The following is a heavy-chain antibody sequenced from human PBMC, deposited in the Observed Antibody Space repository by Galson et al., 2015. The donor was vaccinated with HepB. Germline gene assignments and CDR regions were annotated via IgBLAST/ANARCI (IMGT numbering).Heavy chain of an antibody. D-gene: IGHD3-16*01. Sequence: PALVKPTQTLTLTCTFSGFSFSTTGVAVGLIRQPPGKALEWLALIYWSNDKRYSPSLKSRLTITKDTSKNQVILTMTNMDPVDTATYYCAHRGGPWGQGTLVTVSS. CDR3: AHRGGP. V-gene: IGHV2-5*01. J-gene: IGHJ5*02. CDR2: IYWSNDK. CDR1: GFSFSTTGVA.